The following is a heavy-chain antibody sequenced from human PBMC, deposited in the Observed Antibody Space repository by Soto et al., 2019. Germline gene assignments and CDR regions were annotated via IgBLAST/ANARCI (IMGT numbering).Heavy chain of an antibody. CDR1: GGTFSSYS. Sequence: QVQLVQSGPEVKEPGSSVKVSCKTSGGTFSSYSLNWVRQAPGQGLEWMGVITPLYGTKNYAQRFRGRVTFSADETTSTVFMELANETSGDSAVYCGARGGTLTPFDPWGQGTLVTVSS. CDR3: ARGGTLTPFDP. V-gene: IGHV1-69*12. D-gene: IGHD3-16*01. CDR2: ITPLYGTK. J-gene: IGHJ5*02.